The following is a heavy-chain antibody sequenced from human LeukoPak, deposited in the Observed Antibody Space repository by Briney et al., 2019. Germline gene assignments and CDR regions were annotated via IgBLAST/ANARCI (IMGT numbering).Heavy chain of an antibody. V-gene: IGHV3-53*01. D-gene: IGHD2-2*01. CDR1: GFTVSSNY. Sequence: GGSLRLSCAASGFTVSSNYMSWVRQAPGKGLEWVSDIYSGGSTYYADSVKGRFTISRDNSKNTLYLQMNSLRAEDTAVYYCARDHEDIVVVPAAIYYYYYMDVWGKGTTVTVSS. CDR2: IYSGGST. CDR3: ARDHEDIVVVPAAIYYYYYMDV. J-gene: IGHJ6*03.